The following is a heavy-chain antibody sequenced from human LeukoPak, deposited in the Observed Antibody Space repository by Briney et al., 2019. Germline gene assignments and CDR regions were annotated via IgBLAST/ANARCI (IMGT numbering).Heavy chain of an antibody. CDR3: VRYRDPYDYLPHTLDI. J-gene: IGHJ3*02. V-gene: IGHV4-61*02. D-gene: IGHD5-12*01. CDR1: GVSVSSNLYF. CDR2: IYSDGTT. Sequence: SETLSLTCTVSGVSVSSNLYFWNWIRQPAGKGLAWIGRIYSDGTTHYNPSLSSRVIMSLDLAKNQFSLKLYSATAADTAVYYCVRYRDPYDYLPHTLDIWGQGTKVTVS.